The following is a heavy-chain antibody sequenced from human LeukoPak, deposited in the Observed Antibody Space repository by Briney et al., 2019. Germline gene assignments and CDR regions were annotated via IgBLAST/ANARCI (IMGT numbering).Heavy chain of an antibody. V-gene: IGHV3-48*02. CDR3: ARAGVGARFEDY. D-gene: IGHD1-26*01. CDR2: ISSTSNPI. CDR1: GFTFSNYN. Sequence: PGGSLRLSCAASGFTFSNYNMNWVRQAPGKGLEWLSYISSTSNPIYYADSVKGRFTISRDNAKNSLYLQMNSLRDGDTAVYYCARAGVGARFEDYWGQGTLVTVSS. J-gene: IGHJ4*02.